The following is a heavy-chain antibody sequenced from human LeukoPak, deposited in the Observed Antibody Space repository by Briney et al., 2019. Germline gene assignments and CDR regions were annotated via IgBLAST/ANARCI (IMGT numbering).Heavy chain of an antibody. V-gene: IGHV3-74*01. J-gene: IGHJ3*01. D-gene: IGHD6-13*01. CDR1: GFTFSSYW. CDR3: ASVQSSTWTGGAFDL. CDR2: INSDGSST. Sequence: GGSLRLSCAASGFTFSSYWMHWVRQAPGKGLVWVSRINSDGSSTSYADSVKGRFTISRDNAKNSLYLQMNSLSAEDTAFYYCASVQSSTWTGGAFDLWGQGKVVTVSS.